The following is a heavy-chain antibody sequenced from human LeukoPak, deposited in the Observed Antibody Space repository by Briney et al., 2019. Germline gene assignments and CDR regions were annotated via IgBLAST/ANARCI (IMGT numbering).Heavy chain of an antibody. Sequence: GGSLRLSCSASGFTFSTYGMTWVRQAPGKGLEWVSAISGSGGSTYYADSVKGRFTISRDNSKNTLYLQMNSLRAEDTAVYYCAKVRDGYTLDFWGQGTLVTVSS. V-gene: IGHV3-23*01. D-gene: IGHD5-24*01. CDR1: GFTFSTYG. CDR2: ISGSGGST. CDR3: AKVRDGYTLDF. J-gene: IGHJ4*02.